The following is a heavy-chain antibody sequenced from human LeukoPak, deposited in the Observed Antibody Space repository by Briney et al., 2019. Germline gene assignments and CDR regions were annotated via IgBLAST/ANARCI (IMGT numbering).Heavy chain of an antibody. CDR1: GFTFSSYS. V-gene: IGHV3-21*01. CDR3: ARTRAAVAGTGD. Sequence: GGSLRLSCAASGFTFSSYSMNWVRQAPGKGLEWVSSISSSSSYIYYADSVKGRFTISRDNAKNSLYLQMNSLRAEDTAVYYCARTRAAVAGTGDWGQGTLVTVSS. D-gene: IGHD6-19*01. J-gene: IGHJ4*02. CDR2: ISSSSSYI.